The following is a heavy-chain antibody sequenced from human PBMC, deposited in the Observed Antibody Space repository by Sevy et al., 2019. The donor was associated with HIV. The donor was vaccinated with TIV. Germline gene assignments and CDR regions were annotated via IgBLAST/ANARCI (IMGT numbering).Heavy chain of an antibody. V-gene: IGHV4-59*01. D-gene: IGHD3-16*01. CDR1: GGSMSTYY. CDR3: AGGGGGHAFDY. J-gene: IGHJ4*02. Sequence: SETLSLTCTVSGGSMSTYYWSWIRQPPGKGLEWIGYIYYSGSTNYNPSLKSRVTISVDTSKNQFALKLSSVTAADTAVYYCAGGGGGHAFDYWVQGTLVTVSS. CDR2: IYYSGST.